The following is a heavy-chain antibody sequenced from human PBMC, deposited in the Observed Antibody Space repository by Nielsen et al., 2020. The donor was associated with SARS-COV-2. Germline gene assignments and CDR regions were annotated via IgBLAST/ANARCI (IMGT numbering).Heavy chain of an antibody. D-gene: IGHD3-16*02. CDR3: ARAEGGSLGELSPSMNFDY. J-gene: IGHJ4*02. CDR2: INPNSGGT. Sequence: ASVKVSCKASGYTFTGYYMHWVRQAPGQGLEWMGRINPNSGGTNYAQKFQGRVTMTRDTSISTAYMELSRLRSDDTAVYYCARAEGGSLGELSPSMNFDYWGQGTLVTVSS. CDR1: GYTFTGYY. V-gene: IGHV1-2*06.